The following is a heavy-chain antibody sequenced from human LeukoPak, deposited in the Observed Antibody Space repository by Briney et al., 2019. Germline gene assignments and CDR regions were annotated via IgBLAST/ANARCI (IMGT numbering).Heavy chain of an antibody. Sequence: GESLKISCRGSGYSFTSYWIGWVRQMPGKGLEWMGTIYPGDSDTRYSPSFQGQVTISADKSISTAYLEWSSLKASDTAMYYCVSAHYYYDSSGYWNFDYWGQGTLVTVSS. J-gene: IGHJ4*02. V-gene: IGHV5-51*01. CDR3: VSAHYYYDSSGYWNFDY. D-gene: IGHD3-22*01. CDR2: IYPGDSDT. CDR1: GYSFTSYW.